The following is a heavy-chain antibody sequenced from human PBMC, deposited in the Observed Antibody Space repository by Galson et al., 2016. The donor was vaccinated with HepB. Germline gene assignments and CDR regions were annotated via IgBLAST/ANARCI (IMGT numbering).Heavy chain of an antibody. V-gene: IGHV3-23*01. Sequence: SLRLSCAASGFAFSNYAMSWVRQAPGKGLEWVSTISGSGDSTYYADSMKGRFTISRDNPKNTMYLHMNSLRAEDTAVYYCAKESGDYGMTDYYYHCVDVWGKGTTVTVSS. CDR3: AKESGDYGMTDYYYHCVDV. D-gene: IGHD4-17*01. J-gene: IGHJ6*03. CDR2: ISGSGDST. CDR1: GFAFSNYA.